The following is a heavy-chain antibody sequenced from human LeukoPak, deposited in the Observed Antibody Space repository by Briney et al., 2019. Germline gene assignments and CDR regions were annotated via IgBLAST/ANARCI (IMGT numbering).Heavy chain of an antibody. V-gene: IGHV1-24*01. CDR3: ATSGVFTMVRGVMSV. D-gene: IGHD3-10*01. J-gene: IGHJ6*02. CDR1: GFGLSVLS. CDR2: IRPETGEP. Sequence: AASVKVSCKISGFGLSVLSIHWMRQAPGKGLEWVGGIRPETGEPIYAQKFQGRVTMTEDTSTDTAYMELSSLRSEDTAVYYCATSGVFTMVRGVMSVWGQGTTVTVSS.